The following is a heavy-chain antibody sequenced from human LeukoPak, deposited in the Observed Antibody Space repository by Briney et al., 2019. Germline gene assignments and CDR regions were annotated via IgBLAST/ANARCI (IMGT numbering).Heavy chain of an antibody. CDR1: GGSISSSSYY. CDR3: ARAWEQLVPDY. CDR2: IYYSGST. D-gene: IGHD6-6*01. Sequence: PSETLSLTRTVSGGSISSSSYYWGWIRQPPGTGLEWIGSIYYSGSTYYNPSLKSRVTISVDTSKNQFSLKLSSVTAADTAVYYCARAWEQLVPDYWGQGTLVTVSS. J-gene: IGHJ4*02. V-gene: IGHV4-39*07.